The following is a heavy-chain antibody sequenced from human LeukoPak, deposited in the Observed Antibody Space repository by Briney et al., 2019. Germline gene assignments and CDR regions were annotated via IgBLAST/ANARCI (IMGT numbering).Heavy chain of an antibody. J-gene: IGHJ6*03. CDR2: ISSSSSYI. Sequence: GGSLRLSCAASGFTFSSYSMNWVRQAPGKGLEGVSSISSSSSYIYYADSVKGRFTISRYNAKNSLYLQMNSLRAEDTAVYYCARDHYDSSGYYLGYYYYYYMDVWGKGTTVTVSS. D-gene: IGHD3-22*01. CDR3: ARDHYDSSGYYLGYYYYYYMDV. V-gene: IGHV3-21*01. CDR1: GFTFSSYS.